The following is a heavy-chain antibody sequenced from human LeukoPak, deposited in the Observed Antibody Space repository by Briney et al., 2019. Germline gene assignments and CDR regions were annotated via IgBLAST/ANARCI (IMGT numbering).Heavy chain of an antibody. CDR3: ARFYDSSGYHNN. J-gene: IGHJ4*02. CDR1: GYTFTGYY. D-gene: IGHD3-22*01. Sequence: ASVKVSCKASGYTFTGYYMHWVRQAPGQGLEWMRRINPNSGGTNYAQKFQGRVTMTRDTSISTAYMELSRLRSDDTAVYYCARFYDSSGYHNNWGQGSLVTVSS. V-gene: IGHV1-2*06. CDR2: INPNSGGT.